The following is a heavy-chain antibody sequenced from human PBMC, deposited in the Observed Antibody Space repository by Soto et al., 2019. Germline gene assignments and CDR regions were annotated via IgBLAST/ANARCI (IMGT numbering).Heavy chain of an antibody. CDR2: INPSGGST. D-gene: IGHD3-3*01. CDR1: GYTFTSYY. V-gene: IGHV1-46*01. Sequence: QVQLVQSGAEVKKPGASVKVSCKASGYTFTSYYMHWVRQAPGQGLEWMGIINPSGGSTSYAQKFQGRANMTRDTSTSTVYMELSSLRSEDTAVYYCARDKGKRVFGVVTPSWFDPWGQGTLVTVSS. CDR3: ARDKGKRVFGVVTPSWFDP. J-gene: IGHJ5*02.